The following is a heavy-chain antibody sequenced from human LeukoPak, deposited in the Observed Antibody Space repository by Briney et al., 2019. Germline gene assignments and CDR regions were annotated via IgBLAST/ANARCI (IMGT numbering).Heavy chain of an antibody. CDR3: ARRSIGTSGLDY. CDR1: GFVFNNYG. J-gene: IGHJ4*02. V-gene: IGHV3-33*01. D-gene: IGHD1-26*01. CDR2: IWTDGSKK. Sequence: GKSLRLSCAASGFVFNNYGMHWVRQAPGKGLEWVAVIWTDGSKKSYADSVKGRFTFTRDNSKNMLYLQMDSLRADDTAVYYCARRSIGTSGLDYWGQGILVTVSS.